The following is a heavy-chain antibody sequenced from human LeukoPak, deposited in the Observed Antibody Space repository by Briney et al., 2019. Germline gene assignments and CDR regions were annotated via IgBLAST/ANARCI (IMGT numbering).Heavy chain of an antibody. Sequence: ASVKVSCKASGYTFTSYDINWVRQATGQGLEWMGWMNPNSGNTGYAQKFQGRVTITRNTSISTAYMELSSLRSEDTAVYYCARAGYYYDSSGFSYYYYYMDVWGKGTTVTISS. V-gene: IGHV1-8*03. CDR1: GYTFTSYD. CDR3: ARAGYYYDSSGFSYYYYYMDV. J-gene: IGHJ6*03. D-gene: IGHD3-22*01. CDR2: MNPNSGNT.